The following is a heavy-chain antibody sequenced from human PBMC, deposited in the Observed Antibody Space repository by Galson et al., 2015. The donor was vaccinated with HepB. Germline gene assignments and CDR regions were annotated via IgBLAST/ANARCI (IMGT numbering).Heavy chain of an antibody. CDR1: GCTFSNYS. CDR3: ANAVGQNYDSIYFDY. J-gene: IGHJ4*02. V-gene: IGHV3-23*01. CDR2: ISSRGDST. Sequence: SLRLSCAASGCTFSNYSISWVRQAPGKGLEWVSTISSRGDSTYYADSVKRRFAVSRDNSKNTLYLQMNSLSAEDTAVYYCANAVGQNYDSIYFDYWGQGTMVTVSS. D-gene: IGHD3-3*01.